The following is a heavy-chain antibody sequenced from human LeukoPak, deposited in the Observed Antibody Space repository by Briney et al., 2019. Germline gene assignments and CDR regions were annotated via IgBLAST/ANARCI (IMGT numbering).Heavy chain of an antibody. D-gene: IGHD3-22*01. CDR1: GFTFSNHW. CDR3: ARLRATFTTWDY. V-gene: IGHV3-7*01. Sequence: PGGSLRVSCAASGFTFSNHWMSWVRQAPGKGLEWVASIKPDGSDKYYVDSVKGRFTISRDNAENSLSLQMNSLSAEDTAVYYCARLRATFTTWDYWGQGTLVTVSS. CDR2: IKPDGSDK. J-gene: IGHJ4*02.